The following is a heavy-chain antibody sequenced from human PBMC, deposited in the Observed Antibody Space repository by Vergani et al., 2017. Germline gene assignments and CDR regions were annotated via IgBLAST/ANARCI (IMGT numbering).Heavy chain of an antibody. Sequence: QVQLQQWGAGLLKPSETLSLTCAVYGGSFSGYYWSWIRQPPGKGLEWIGEINHSGSTNYNPSLKSRVTISVDTSRNQFSLKLSSVTAAGTAVYYCARVGPAAIRVDCGGQGTLVTVSS. CDR2: INHSGST. CDR3: ARVGPAAIRVDC. D-gene: IGHD2-2*01. J-gene: IGHJ4*02. V-gene: IGHV4-34*01. CDR1: GGSFSGYY.